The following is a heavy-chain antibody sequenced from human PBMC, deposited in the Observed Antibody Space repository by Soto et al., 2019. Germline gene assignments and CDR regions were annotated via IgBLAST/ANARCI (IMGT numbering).Heavy chain of an antibody. CDR1: VDSITTYY. Sequence: KPSATLSLTCTVSVDSITTYYWSWIRQPAGKGLEWIGRIDTSGNTNYNPSLKSRVTMSVDTSKKQFSLKLTSVTAADTAVYYCARYSNNWFQTEGMDVWGQGTTVTVSS. CDR3: ARYSNNWFQTEGMDV. J-gene: IGHJ6*02. V-gene: IGHV4-4*07. CDR2: IDTSGNT. D-gene: IGHD6-13*01.